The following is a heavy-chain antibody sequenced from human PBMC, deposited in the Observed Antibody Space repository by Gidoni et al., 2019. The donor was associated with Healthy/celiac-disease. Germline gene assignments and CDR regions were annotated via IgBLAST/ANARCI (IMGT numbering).Heavy chain of an antibody. J-gene: IGHJ5*02. V-gene: IGHV4-4*07. CDR2: FHTSGST. D-gene: IGHD4-17*01. CDR1: DDSISSYY. CDR3: ARHYGVGIDL. Sequence: QVQLQESGPGLVRPSETLSLTCPVSDDSISSYYWSWIRQPAGKGLEWIGRFHTSGSTNYNPSLKSRVTMSVDTSKNQCSLKLSSMTAADTAVYYCARHYGVGIDLWGQGTLVTVSS.